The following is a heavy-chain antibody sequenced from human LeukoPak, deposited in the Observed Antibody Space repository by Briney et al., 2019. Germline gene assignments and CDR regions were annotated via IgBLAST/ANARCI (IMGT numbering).Heavy chain of an antibody. V-gene: IGHV3-23*01. J-gene: IGHJ4*02. D-gene: IGHD6-13*01. Sequence: GGSLRLSCAASGFTFSTYSMSWVRLAPGKGLEWVSGISGSGANAYYADSVKGRFTISRDNSKNTLYLQMNSLRAEDTAVFYCAKYPASGGYFDYWGQGTLVTVSS. CDR3: AKYPASGGYFDY. CDR1: GFTFSTYS. CDR2: ISGSGANA.